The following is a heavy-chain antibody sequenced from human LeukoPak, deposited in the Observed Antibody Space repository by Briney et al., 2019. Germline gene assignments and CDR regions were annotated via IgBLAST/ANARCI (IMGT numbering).Heavy chain of an antibody. CDR3: ARRSGYYPFDY. CDR2: IKQDGSEK. Sequence: GGSLRLSCAASGFTFSSYSMNWVRQAPGKGLEWVANIKQDGSEKYYVDSVKGRFTISRDNAKNSLYLQMNSLRAEDTAVYYCARRSGYYPFDYWGQGTLVTVSS. V-gene: IGHV3-7*01. CDR1: GFTFSSYS. J-gene: IGHJ4*02. D-gene: IGHD3-22*01.